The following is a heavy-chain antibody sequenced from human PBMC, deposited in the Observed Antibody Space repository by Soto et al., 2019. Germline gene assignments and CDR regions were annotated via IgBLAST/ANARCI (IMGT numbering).Heavy chain of an antibody. CDR1: GGSIYNYY. CDR3: TKWGRPWPGFDC. V-gene: IGHV4-59*08. D-gene: IGHD2-8*01. CDR2: IFYSGVT. Sequence: QVQLQESGPGLVKPSETLSLTCTASGGSIYNYYWSWVRQTPGNGLEWIGYIFYSGVTNYNPSLRSRVNMSVDTSKNQFSLKLTSVTAADTGVYYCTKWGRPWPGFDCWGQGTLVTVSS. J-gene: IGHJ4*02.